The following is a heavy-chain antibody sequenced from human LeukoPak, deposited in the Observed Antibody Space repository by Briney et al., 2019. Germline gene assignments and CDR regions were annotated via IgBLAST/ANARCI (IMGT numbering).Heavy chain of an antibody. CDR2: IYHTGIT. CDR3: AASSGVTLGRF. CDR1: GGSVSSGPHY. J-gene: IGHJ4*02. D-gene: IGHD4/OR15-4a*01. V-gene: IGHV4-31*03. Sequence: SETLSLTCTVSGGSVSSGPHYYNWIRQHPGKGLEWIGYIYHTGITSYNPSLRSRVTMSVDTSMNQVSLKLNSLTAADTAVYYCAASSGVTLGRFWGQGFLVTVSS.